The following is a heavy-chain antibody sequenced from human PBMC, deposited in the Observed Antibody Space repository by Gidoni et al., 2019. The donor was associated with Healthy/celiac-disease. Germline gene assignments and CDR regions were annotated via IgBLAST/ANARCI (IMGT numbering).Heavy chain of an antibody. CDR3: AKVRIQLWLLDRSFDY. CDR1: GFTFSSYA. V-gene: IGHV3-23*01. D-gene: IGHD5-18*01. CDR2: ISGSGGST. Sequence: EVQLLESGGGLVQPGGSLRLSCAASGFTFSSYAMSWVRQAPGKGLEWVSAISGSGGSTYYADSVKGRFTISRDNSKNTLYLQMNSLRAEDTAVYYCAKVRIQLWLLDRSFDYWGQGTLVTVSS. J-gene: IGHJ4*02.